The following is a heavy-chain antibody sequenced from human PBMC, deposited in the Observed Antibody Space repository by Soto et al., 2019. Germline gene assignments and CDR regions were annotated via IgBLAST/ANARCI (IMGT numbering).Heavy chain of an antibody. D-gene: IGHD3-3*01. V-gene: IGHV4-38-2*02. CDR2: IYHSGST. CDR1: GCSISSGYY. CDR3: ARDLNQLRLMDV. J-gene: IGHJ6*02. Sequence: SETLSLTCAVSGCSISSGYYWGWIRQPPGKGLEWIGSIYHSGSTYYNPSLKSRVTISVDTSKNQFSLKLSSVTAADTAVYYCARDLNQLRLMDVWGQGTTVTVSS.